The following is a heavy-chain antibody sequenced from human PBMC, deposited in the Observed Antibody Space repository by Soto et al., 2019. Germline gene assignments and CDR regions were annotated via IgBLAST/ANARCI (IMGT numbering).Heavy chain of an antibody. Sequence: SETLSLTCTVSGGCISSSSYYWGWIRHPPGKGLEWIGSIYYSGSTYYNPSLKSRVTISVDTSKNQFSLKLSSVTATDTAVYYCARHVNLPLAGTWFDSRGRGALVTVSS. CDR2: IYYSGST. J-gene: IGHJ5*01. V-gene: IGHV4-39*01. D-gene: IGHD6-19*01. CDR3: ARHVNLPLAGTWFDS. CDR1: GGCISSSSYY.